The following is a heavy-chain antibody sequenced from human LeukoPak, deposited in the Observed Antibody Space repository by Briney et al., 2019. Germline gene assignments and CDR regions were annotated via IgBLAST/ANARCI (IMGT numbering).Heavy chain of an antibody. V-gene: IGHV1-18*01. CDR2: ISAYNGNT. J-gene: IGHJ6*03. CDR1: GYTFTSYG. CDR3: AGESMVRGVWNYMDV. D-gene: IGHD3-10*01. Sequence: GASVKVSCKASGYTFTSYGISWVRQAPGQGLEWMGWISAYNGNTNYAQKLQGRVTMTTDTSTSTAYMELRSLRSDDTAVYYCAGESMVRGVWNYMDVWGKGTTVTVSS.